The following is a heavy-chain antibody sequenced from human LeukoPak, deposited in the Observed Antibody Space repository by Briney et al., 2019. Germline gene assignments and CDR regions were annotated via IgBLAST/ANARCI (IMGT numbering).Heavy chain of an antibody. CDR3: ARLGYSSSWYGTDFQH. CDR1: GGSISSYY. V-gene: IGHV4-59*08. CDR2: IYYSGST. J-gene: IGHJ1*01. D-gene: IGHD6-13*01. Sequence: SETLSLTCTVSGGSISSYYWSWIRQPPGKGLEWIGYIYYSGSTNYNPSLKSRVTISVDTSKNQFSLKLSSVTAADTAVYYCARLGYSSSWYGTDFQHWGQGTLVTVSS.